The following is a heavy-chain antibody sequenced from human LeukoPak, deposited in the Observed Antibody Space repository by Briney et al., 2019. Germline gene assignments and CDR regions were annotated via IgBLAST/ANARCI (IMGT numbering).Heavy chain of an antibody. CDR3: TRLVGAND. J-gene: IGHJ4*02. CDR2: SRNKANSYTT. V-gene: IGHV3-72*01. D-gene: IGHD1-26*01. CDR1: GFTFSDHA. Sequence: GGSLRLSCVASGFTFSDHAMDWVRQASGKGLEWVGRSRNKANSYTTEYAASVQGRFTVSRDDSKNSLYLQMNSMKTEDTAVYYCTRLVGANDWGQGTLVTVSS.